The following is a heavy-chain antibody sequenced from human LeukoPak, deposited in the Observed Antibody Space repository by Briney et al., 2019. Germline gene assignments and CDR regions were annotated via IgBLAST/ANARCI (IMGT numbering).Heavy chain of an antibody. Sequence: GGSLRLSCAASGFTFNNYAMTWVRQAPGKGLEWVSTISASGGSTYYSDYVKGRFTISRDNSKNTLYLQMNSLRVEDTAVYYCAKGSDAFDIWGQGTMVTVSS. CDR3: AKGSDAFDI. CDR2: ISASGGST. V-gene: IGHV3-23*01. J-gene: IGHJ3*02. CDR1: GFTFNNYA.